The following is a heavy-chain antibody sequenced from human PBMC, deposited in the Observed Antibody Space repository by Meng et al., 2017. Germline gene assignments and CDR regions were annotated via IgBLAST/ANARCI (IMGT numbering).Heavy chain of an antibody. Sequence: QVQAGASGPGLVKPSGTLSLTCAGSGGSISSSNWWSWVRQPPGKGLEWIGEIYHSGSTNYNPSLKSRVTISVDKSKNQFSLKLSSVTAADTAVYYCARAGVGYYDSSGPYSYWGQGTLVTVSS. D-gene: IGHD3-22*01. CDR2: IYHSGST. CDR1: GGSISSSNW. V-gene: IGHV4-4*02. CDR3: ARAGVGYYDSSGPYSY. J-gene: IGHJ4*02.